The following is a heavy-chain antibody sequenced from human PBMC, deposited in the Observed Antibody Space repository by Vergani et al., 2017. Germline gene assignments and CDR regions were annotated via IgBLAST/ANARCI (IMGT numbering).Heavy chain of an antibody. V-gene: IGHV3-33*08. CDR2: IWYDGSNK. CDR3: AREVLSAFDI. J-gene: IGHJ3*02. CDR1: GFTFSSYA. D-gene: IGHD3-10*01. Sequence: VQLLESGGGLVQPGGSLRLSCAASGFTFSSYAMSWVRQAPGKGLEWVAVIWYDGSNKYYADSVKGRFTISRDNSKNTLYLQMNSLRAEDTAVYYCAREVLSAFDIWGQGTMVTVSS.